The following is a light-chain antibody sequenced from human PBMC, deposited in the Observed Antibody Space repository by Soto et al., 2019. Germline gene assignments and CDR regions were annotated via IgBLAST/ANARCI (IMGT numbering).Light chain of an antibody. J-gene: IGLJ3*02. CDR2: SHD. Sequence: QSVLTQPPSASGPPGQRVTISCSGSSSTIGSNTVDWYQQLPGTAPKLLIYSHDQRPLGVPDRFSASRSGASASLAISGLRPGDEGIYYCAGWSNNLNGPVVFGGGTKVTVL. CDR1: SSTIGSNT. CDR3: AGWSNNLNGPVV. V-gene: IGLV1-44*01.